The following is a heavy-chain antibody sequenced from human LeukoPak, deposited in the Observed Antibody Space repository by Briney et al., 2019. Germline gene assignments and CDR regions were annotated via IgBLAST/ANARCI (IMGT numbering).Heavy chain of an antibody. CDR3: ARAPHGSGCDY. CDR1: GGSISSYY. V-gene: IGHV4-59*12. CDR2: IYYSGST. D-gene: IGHD6-19*01. J-gene: IGHJ4*02. Sequence: PSETLSLTCTVSGGSISSYYWSWIRQPPGKGLEWIGYIYYSGSTNYNPSLKSRVTISVDTSKNQFSLQLNSVTPEDTALYYCARAPHGSGCDYWGQGTLVTVSS.